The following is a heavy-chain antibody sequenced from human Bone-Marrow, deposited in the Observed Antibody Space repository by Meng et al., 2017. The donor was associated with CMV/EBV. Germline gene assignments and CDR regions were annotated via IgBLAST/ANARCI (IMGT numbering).Heavy chain of an antibody. CDR1: GYTFTGYY. J-gene: IGHJ4*02. D-gene: IGHD1-1*01. CDR3: ARDRALERRGQPDY. Sequence: ASVKVSCKASGYTFTGYYMHWVRQAPGQGLEWMGWINPNNGGTNYAQKFQGRVTMTRDTSISTAYMELSRLRSDDTAVYYCARDRALERRGQPDYWGQGTLVTVSS. V-gene: IGHV1-2*02. CDR2: INPNNGGT.